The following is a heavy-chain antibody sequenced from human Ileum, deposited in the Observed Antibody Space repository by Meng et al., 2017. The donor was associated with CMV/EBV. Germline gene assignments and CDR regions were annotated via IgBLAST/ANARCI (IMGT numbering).Heavy chain of an antibody. CDR3: ARDPITFLGWDV. CDR2: IKTDGSDK. J-gene: IGHJ6*02. V-gene: IGHV3-7*01. CDR1: GFTFSSYW. D-gene: IGHD3-16*01. Sequence: GGPLRLSCAASGFTFSSYWMSWLRQAPGKGPEWVANIKTDGSDKYYVDSVKGRFTISRDNAKNSLYLQMNSLRDEDTAVYYCARDPITFLGWDVWGRGTTVTVSS.